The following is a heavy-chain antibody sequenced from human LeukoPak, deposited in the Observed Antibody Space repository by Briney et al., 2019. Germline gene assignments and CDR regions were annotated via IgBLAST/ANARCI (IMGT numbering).Heavy chain of an antibody. J-gene: IGHJ4*02. CDR1: GFTVSSNY. V-gene: IGHV3-53*01. CDR3: ARDTRLTYGSGSYCLDY. D-gene: IGHD3-10*01. CDR2: IYSGGGRT. Sequence: GGSLRLSCAASGFTVSSNYMSSVRQAPGKGLEWVSVIYSGGGRTYYADSVKGRFTISRDNSKNTLYLQMNSLRAEDTAVYYCARDTRLTYGSGSYCLDYWGQGTLVTVSS.